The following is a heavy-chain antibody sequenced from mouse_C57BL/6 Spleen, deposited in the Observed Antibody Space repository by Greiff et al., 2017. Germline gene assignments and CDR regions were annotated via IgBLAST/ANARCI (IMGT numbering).Heavy chain of an antibody. CDR3: ASYGYDGDYFDY. J-gene: IGHJ2*01. D-gene: IGHD2-2*01. CDR2: ISSGGSYT. CDR1: GFTFSSYG. Sequence: EVQVVESGGDLVKPGGSLKLSCAASGFTFSSYGMSWVRQTPDKRLEWVATISSGGSYTYYPDSVKGRFTISRDNAKNTLYLHMSSLKSEDTAMYYCASYGYDGDYFDYWGQGTTLTVSS. V-gene: IGHV5-6*01.